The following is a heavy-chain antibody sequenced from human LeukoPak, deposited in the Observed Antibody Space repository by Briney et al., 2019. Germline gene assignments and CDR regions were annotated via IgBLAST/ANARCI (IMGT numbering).Heavy chain of an antibody. CDR1: GFTVSSNY. V-gene: IGHV3-23*01. J-gene: IGHJ4*02. CDR3: AKDHDSSGFYRHFDY. D-gene: IGHD3-22*01. CDR2: ISGGGGST. Sequence: PGGSLRLSCAASGFTVSSNYMSWVRQAPGKGLEWVSAISGGGGSTYYADSVKGRFTISRDNSKSMLYLQMSSLRVEDTAVYYCAKDHDSSGFYRHFDYWGQGTLVTVSS.